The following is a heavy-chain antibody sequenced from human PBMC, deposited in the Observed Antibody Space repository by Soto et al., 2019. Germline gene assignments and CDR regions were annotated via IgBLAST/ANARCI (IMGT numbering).Heavy chain of an antibody. V-gene: IGHV4-34*01. D-gene: IGHD6-6*01. CDR1: GGSFSGYY. Sequence: SETLSLTCAAYGGSFSGYYWSWIRQPPGKGLEWIGEINHSGSTNYNPSLKSRVTISVDTSKNQFSLKLSSVTAADTAVYYCARLAAYSSSSGGYYYYYGMDVWGQGTTVTVSS. CDR2: INHSGST. CDR3: ARLAAYSSSSGGYYYYYGMDV. J-gene: IGHJ6*02.